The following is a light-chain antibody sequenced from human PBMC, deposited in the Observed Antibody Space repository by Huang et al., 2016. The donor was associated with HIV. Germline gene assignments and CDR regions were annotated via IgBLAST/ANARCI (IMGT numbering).Light chain of an antibody. Sequence: EIVLTQSPATLSLSPGERATLYCRASQSVSSYLAWYQQKPGQAPRLLIYDASSRATGIPARFSGSGSGTYFTLTISSLEPEDFAVYYCQQRSNWPRTFGQGTKVEIK. CDR3: QQRSNWPRT. CDR1: QSVSSY. CDR2: DAS. J-gene: IGKJ1*01. V-gene: IGKV3-11*01.